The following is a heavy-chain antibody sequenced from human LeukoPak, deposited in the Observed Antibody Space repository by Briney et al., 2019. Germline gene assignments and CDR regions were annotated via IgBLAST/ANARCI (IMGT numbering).Heavy chain of an antibody. CDR3: ARGWWEAGYSGQYYFDY. J-gene: IGHJ4*02. V-gene: IGHV4-34*01. CDR1: GGSISSYY. CDR2: INHSGST. D-gene: IGHD5-12*01. Sequence: SETLSLTCTVSGGSISSYYWSWIRQPPGKGLEWIGEINHSGSTNYNPSLKSRVTISVDTSKNQFSLKLSSVTAADTAVYYCARGWWEAGYSGQYYFDYWGQGTLVTVSS.